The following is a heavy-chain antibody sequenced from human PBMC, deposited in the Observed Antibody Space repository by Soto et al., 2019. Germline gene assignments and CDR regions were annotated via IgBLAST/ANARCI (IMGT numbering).Heavy chain of an antibody. D-gene: IGHD6-6*01. CDR3: ARDSLYSSSYKHYFDY. CDR1: GGTFSSYA. CDR2: IIPIFGTA. V-gene: IGHV1-69*13. J-gene: IGHJ4*02. Sequence: ASVKVSCKASGGTFSSYAISWVRQAPGQGLEWMGGIIPIFGTANYAQKFQGRVTITADESTSTAYMELSSLRSEDTAVYYCARDSLYSSSYKHYFDYWGQGTLVTVSS.